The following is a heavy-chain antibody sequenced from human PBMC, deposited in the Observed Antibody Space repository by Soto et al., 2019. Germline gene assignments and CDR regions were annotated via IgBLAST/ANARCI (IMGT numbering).Heavy chain of an antibody. Sequence: ASVKVSCKASGYTFTTYGISWVRQAPGQGLEWMGWISAYSGSTKFAQKLQGRVTMTTDTSTTTAYMELRSLTSDDTAVYYCARDLSHLGADYYYYYYMDVWGKGTTVTVSS. CDR3: ARDLSHLGADYYYYYYMDV. V-gene: IGHV1-18*01. J-gene: IGHJ6*03. CDR1: GYTFTTYG. D-gene: IGHD3-16*01. CDR2: ISAYSGST.